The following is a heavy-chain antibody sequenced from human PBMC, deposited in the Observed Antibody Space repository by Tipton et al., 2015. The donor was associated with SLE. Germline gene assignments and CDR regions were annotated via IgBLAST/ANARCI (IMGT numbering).Heavy chain of an antibody. CDR3: ARWLAPPYGMDV. J-gene: IGHJ6*02. D-gene: IGHD6-19*01. V-gene: IGHV4-59*01. CDR1: GGSISSYY. CDR2: IYYSGST. Sequence: TLSLTCTVSGGSISSYYWSWIRQPPGKGLEWIGYIYYSGSTNYNPSLKSRVTISIDTSKNQFSLKLSSVTAEDTAVYYCARWLAPPYGMDVWGQGTTVTVSS.